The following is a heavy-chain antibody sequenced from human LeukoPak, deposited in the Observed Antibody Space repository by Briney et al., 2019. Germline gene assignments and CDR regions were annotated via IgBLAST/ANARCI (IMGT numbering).Heavy chain of an antibody. CDR2: IKQDGSEK. CDR1: GFTFSSYA. V-gene: IGHV3-7*01. D-gene: IGHD3-16*01. J-gene: IGHJ5*02. Sequence: GGSLRLSCAASGFTFSSYAMHWVRQTPGKGLEWVANIKQDGSEKNYVDSVKGRFTIFRDNARNSLYLQMNSLRAEDTAVYYCASHSYGYNHWGQGTLVIVSS. CDR3: ASHSYGYNH.